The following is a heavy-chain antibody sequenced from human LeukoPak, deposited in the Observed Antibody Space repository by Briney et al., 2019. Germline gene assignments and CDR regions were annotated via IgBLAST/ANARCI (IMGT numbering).Heavy chain of an antibody. D-gene: IGHD5-12*01. J-gene: IGHJ4*02. CDR1: GGSVSSNH. Sequence: SETLSLTCSVSGGSVSSNHWTWIRQPPGKGLERIGYIYFSGNTHYNPSLRRRVTLSLDTTKNHFSLHLTSVTAADTATYYCATSYDYKVAPFDLWGQGTLVTVSS. CDR3: ATSYDYKVAPFDL. V-gene: IGHV4-59*02. CDR2: IYFSGNT.